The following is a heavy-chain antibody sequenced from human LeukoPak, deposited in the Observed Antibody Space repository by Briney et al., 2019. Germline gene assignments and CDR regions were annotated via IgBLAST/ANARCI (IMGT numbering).Heavy chain of an antibody. J-gene: IGHJ4*02. Sequence: PGGSLRLSCAVSGLIFSSYGMHWVRQAPGKGLEWVAFIRYDGSNKYYADSVKGRFTISRDNSKNTLYLQMNSLRAENTAVYYCARDRTMIGSGFDYWGQGTLVTVSS. V-gene: IGHV3-30*02. CDR2: IRYDGSNK. CDR1: GLIFSSYG. CDR3: ARDRTMIGSGFDY. D-gene: IGHD3-22*01.